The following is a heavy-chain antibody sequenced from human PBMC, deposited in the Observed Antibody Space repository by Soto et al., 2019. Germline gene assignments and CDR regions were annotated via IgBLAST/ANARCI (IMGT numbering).Heavy chain of an antibody. J-gene: IGHJ5*02. Sequence: QITLKESGPTLVKPTQTLTLTCTFSGFSLSTSGVGVGWIRQPPGKALEWLALIYWDDDKRYSPSLKSRLTITKDTSKNQVVLTMTNMDPVDTATYYCAHTEVWFGELWNWFDPWGQGTLVTVSS. CDR1: GFSLSTSGVG. CDR2: IYWDDDK. CDR3: AHTEVWFGELWNWFDP. V-gene: IGHV2-5*02. D-gene: IGHD3-10*01.